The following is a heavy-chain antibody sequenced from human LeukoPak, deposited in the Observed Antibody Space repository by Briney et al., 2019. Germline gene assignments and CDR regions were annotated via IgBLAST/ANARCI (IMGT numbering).Heavy chain of an antibody. V-gene: IGHV4-4*07. CDR2: IYHSGST. Sequence: SETLSLTCTVSGGSISSYYWSWIRQPAGKGLEWIGSIYHSGSTYYNPSLKSRVTISVDTSKNQFSLKLSSVTAADTAVYYCAREDYYDSSGYTDWGQGTLVTVSS. CDR3: AREDYYDSSGYTD. J-gene: IGHJ4*02. D-gene: IGHD3-22*01. CDR1: GGSISSYY.